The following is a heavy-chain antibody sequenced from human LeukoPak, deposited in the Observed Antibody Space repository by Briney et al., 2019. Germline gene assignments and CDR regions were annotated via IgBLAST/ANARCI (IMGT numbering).Heavy chain of an antibody. Sequence: GESLMISCKCSGYTFTSYWIAWVRQMPGKGLEWMGIIYPSDSETRYSPSFQGQVTISVDKSINTTLLQWSSLKASDTAIYYCARLSPGENSGYELGGGPRWFDPWGQGTLVTVSS. CDR3: ARLSPGENSGYELGGGPRWFDP. CDR2: IYPSDSET. V-gene: IGHV5-51*01. CDR1: GYTFTSYW. J-gene: IGHJ5*02. D-gene: IGHD5-12*01.